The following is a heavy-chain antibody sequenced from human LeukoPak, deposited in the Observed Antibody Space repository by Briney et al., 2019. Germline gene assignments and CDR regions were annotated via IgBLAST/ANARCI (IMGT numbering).Heavy chain of an antibody. CDR3: ASNDDILTDY. CDR2: ISYDGSNK. D-gene: IGHD3-9*01. J-gene: IGHJ4*02. V-gene: IGHV3-30*04. CDR1: GFTFSSYA. Sequence: GGSLRLSCAASGFTFSSYAMHWVRQAPGKGLEWVAVISYDGSNKYYADSVKGRFTISRDNSKNSLYLQMNSLRAEDTAVYYCASNDDILTDYWGQGTLVTVSS.